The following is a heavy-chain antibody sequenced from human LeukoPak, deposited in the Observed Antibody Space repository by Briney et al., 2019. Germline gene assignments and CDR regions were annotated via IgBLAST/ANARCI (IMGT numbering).Heavy chain of an antibody. J-gene: IGHJ4*02. Sequence: ASVKVSCKASGYTFTGYYMHWVRQAPGQGFEWTGWINPNSGGTNYAQKFQGWVTMTRDTSISTAYMELSRLRSDDTAVYYCAREDIVATTFDYWGQGTLVTVSS. V-gene: IGHV1-2*04. CDR1: GYTFTGYY. CDR2: INPNSGGT. CDR3: AREDIVATTFDY. D-gene: IGHD5-12*01.